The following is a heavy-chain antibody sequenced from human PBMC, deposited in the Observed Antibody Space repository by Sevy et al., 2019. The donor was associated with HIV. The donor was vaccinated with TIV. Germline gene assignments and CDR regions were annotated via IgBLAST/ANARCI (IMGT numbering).Heavy chain of an antibody. Sequence: GGSLRLSCAASGFTFSSYGMHWVRQAPGKGLEWVAVISYDGSNKYYADSVKGRFTISRDNCKNTLYLQMNSLRAEDTAVYYCAKIYYDSSGYYSARHYYYYGMDVWGQGTTVTVSS. CDR3: AKIYYDSSGYYSARHYYYYGMDV. CDR2: ISYDGSNK. CDR1: GFTFSSYG. D-gene: IGHD3-22*01. V-gene: IGHV3-30*18. J-gene: IGHJ6*02.